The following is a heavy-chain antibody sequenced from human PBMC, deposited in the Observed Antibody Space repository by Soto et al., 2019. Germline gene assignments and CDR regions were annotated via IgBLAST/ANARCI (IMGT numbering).Heavy chain of an antibody. CDR1: GGTFSSYA. D-gene: IGHD6-19*01. J-gene: IGHJ6*02. Sequence: SVKVSCKASGGTFSSYAISWVRQAPGQGLEWMGGIILIFGTANYAQKFQGRVTITADESTSTAYMELSSLRSEDTAVYYCARDGYSSGRTERYYYYYGMDVWGQGTTVTVSS. CDR2: IILIFGTA. CDR3: ARDGYSSGRTERYYYYYGMDV. V-gene: IGHV1-69*13.